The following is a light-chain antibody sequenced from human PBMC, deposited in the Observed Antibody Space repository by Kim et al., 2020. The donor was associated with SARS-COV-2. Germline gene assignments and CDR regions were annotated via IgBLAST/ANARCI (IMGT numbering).Light chain of an antibody. CDR2: YDT. V-gene: IGLV3-21*04. J-gene: IGLJ2*01. Sequence: PGGPARLTCGGDSIGSRSVFWYQHKPGQAPVLVIYYDTDRQSEIPGRYSGSDSGDTATLTINKVEAGDEADDYCQVWDSVSDHVVFGGGTQLTVL. CDR1: SIGSRS. CDR3: QVWDSVSDHVV.